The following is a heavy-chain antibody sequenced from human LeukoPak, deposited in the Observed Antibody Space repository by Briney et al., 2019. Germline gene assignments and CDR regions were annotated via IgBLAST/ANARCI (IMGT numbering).Heavy chain of an antibody. CDR3: ARATRYYGMDV. J-gene: IGHJ6*02. V-gene: IGHV3-48*01. CDR1: GFPFSSYR. CDR2: ISSSTSNI. Sequence: GGSLRLSCAAPGFPFSSYRMNWVRQAPGKGLEWVSYISSSTSNIYYADSVRGRFTISRDNTKGSLYLQMDSLRAEDTAVYYCARATRYYGMDVWGQGTTVTVSS.